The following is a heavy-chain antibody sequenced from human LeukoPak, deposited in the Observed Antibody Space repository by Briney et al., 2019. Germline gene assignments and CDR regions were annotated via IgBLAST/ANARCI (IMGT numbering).Heavy chain of an antibody. V-gene: IGHV7-4-1*02. D-gene: IGHD2-21*01. CDR1: GSTFTNHA. J-gene: IGHJ4*02. CDR3: APGDLGDF. Sequence: GASVKVSCKASGSTFTNHAMNWVRQAPGQGLERMGWIDTNTGSPTYAQDFTGRFVFSVDTSVNTAYLPISGLEAEDTAVYSCAPGDLGDFWGQGTLVTVSS. CDR2: IDTNTGSP.